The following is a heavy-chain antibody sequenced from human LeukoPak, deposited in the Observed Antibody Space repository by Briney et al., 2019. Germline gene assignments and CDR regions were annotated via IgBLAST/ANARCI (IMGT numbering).Heavy chain of an antibody. CDR1: GFTVSSSH. J-gene: IGHJ4*02. V-gene: IGHV3-53*01. Sequence: PGGSLRLSCAASGFTVSSSHMTWVRQAPGKGLEWVSVNSGGGTTYYADSVKGRFAISRDFSKNTLYLQMNSLRAEDTAVYYCARWSGGNYPQFEYWGQGTLVTVSS. CDR3: ARWSGGNYPQFEY. CDR2: NSGGGTT. D-gene: IGHD1-26*01.